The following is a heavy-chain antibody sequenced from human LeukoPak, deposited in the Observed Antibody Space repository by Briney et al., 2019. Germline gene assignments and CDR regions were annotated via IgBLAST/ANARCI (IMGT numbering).Heavy chain of an antibody. CDR3: ARVNYFDNSGYYGEFGFDY. V-gene: IGHV1-2*02. D-gene: IGHD3-22*01. CDR1: GYTFTGYY. Sequence: GASVKVSCKASGYTFTGYYMHWVRQAPGQGLEWMGWINPNSGGINYAQKFQGRVTMTRDTSISIAYMELSRLRSDDTAVYYCARVNYFDNSGYYGEFGFDYWGQGTLVTVSS. CDR2: INPNSGGI. J-gene: IGHJ4*02.